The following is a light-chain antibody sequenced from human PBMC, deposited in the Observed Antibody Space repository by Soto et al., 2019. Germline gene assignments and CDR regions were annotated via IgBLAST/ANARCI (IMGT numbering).Light chain of an antibody. V-gene: IGKV3-15*01. CDR2: GAS. CDR3: HQYENWPKT. J-gene: IGKJ1*01. Sequence: EIVLTQSPATLSLSPGERATLSCRASQSISRNLAWFQQKPGQAPSLLIFGASTRAAGIPARFSGSGSGTEFSLTISGLQSEDFAVYFCHQYENWPKTFGQGTKVDIK. CDR1: QSISRN.